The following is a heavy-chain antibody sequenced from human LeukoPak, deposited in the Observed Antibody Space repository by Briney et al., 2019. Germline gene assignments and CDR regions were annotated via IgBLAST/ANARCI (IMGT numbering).Heavy chain of an antibody. CDR2: IWYDGSSK. Sequence: PGRSLRLSCAASGFTFSSYGMHWVRQAPGKGLEWVAVIWYDGSSKYYADSVKGRFTISRDNSKNTLYLQMNSLRAEDTAVYYCARDAGYCSSTSCYSSWFDPWGQGTLVTVSS. V-gene: IGHV3-33*01. CDR3: ARDAGYCSSTSCYSSWFDP. J-gene: IGHJ5*02. D-gene: IGHD2-2*02. CDR1: GFTFSSYG.